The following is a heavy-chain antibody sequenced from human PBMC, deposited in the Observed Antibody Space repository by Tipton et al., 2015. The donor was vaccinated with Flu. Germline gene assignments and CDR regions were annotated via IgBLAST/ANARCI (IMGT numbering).Heavy chain of an antibody. J-gene: IGHJ4*02. CDR1: GGSISSGTYH. D-gene: IGHD6-6*01. CDR3: ARDPWAVPYYFDY. CDR2: IYYSGST. Sequence: TLSLTCTVSGGSISSGTYHWGWIRQLPGKGLEWIGTIYYSGSTYYNPSLKSRVTISVDTSKNQFSLKVSSVTAADTAIYYCARDPWAVPYYFDYWGQGTLITVSS. V-gene: IGHV4-39*07.